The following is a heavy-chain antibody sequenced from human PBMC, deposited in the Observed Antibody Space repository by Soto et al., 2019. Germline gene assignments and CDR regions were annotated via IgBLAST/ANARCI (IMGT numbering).Heavy chain of an antibody. J-gene: IGHJ6*02. D-gene: IGHD3-10*01. CDR3: ARDWGEPGSYYSVYYGMDV. Sequence: GSLRLSCAASGFTFRSYAMHWVRQAPGKGLEWVAVVSYDGTNKYYADSVKDRFTISRDNSKNTLYLQMNSLRAEDTAVYYCARDWGEPGSYYSVYYGMDVWGQGTTVTVSS. CDR2: VSYDGTNK. V-gene: IGHV3-30-3*01. CDR1: GFTFRSYA.